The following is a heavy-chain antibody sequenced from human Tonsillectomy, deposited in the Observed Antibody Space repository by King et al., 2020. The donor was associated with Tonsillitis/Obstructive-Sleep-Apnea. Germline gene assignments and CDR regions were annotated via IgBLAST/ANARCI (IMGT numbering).Heavy chain of an antibody. Sequence: VQLVESGGGVVQPGGSLRLSCAASGFTFDDYAMHWVRQAPGKGLEWVSLISGDGGSTYYADSVKGRFTISRDNSKNSLYLQMNSLRTEDTALYYCVKDIRSLDYGGNSMAIDYWGQGTLVTVSS. V-gene: IGHV3-43*02. CDR2: ISGDGGST. D-gene: IGHD4-23*01. CDR3: VKDIRSLDYGGNSMAIDY. J-gene: IGHJ4*02. CDR1: GFTFDDYA.